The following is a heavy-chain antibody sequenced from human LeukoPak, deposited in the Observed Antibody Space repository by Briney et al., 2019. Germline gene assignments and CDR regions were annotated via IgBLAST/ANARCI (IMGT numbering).Heavy chain of an antibody. CDR1: GFTFSSYE. J-gene: IGHJ4*02. CDR3: ARGPYTDY. V-gene: IGHV3-21*01. Sequence: GGSLRLSCAASGFTFSSYEMNWVRQAPGKGLDWVSSISSSSSSIYYADSVKGRFTISRDNAKNSLSLQMNSLTAEDTAVYYCARGPYTDYWGQGTLVTVSS. D-gene: IGHD4-11*01. CDR2: ISSSSSSI.